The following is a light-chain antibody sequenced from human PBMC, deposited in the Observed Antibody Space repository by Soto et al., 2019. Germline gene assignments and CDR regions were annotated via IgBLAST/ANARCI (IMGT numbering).Light chain of an antibody. Sequence: DTQMTQSPSSLSASVGDRVTITCRASQNVRSYVNWYQQKPGKAPNVLIYETSTLQDGVPSRFSGDGYGTDFTLSISSLQAEDVAVYYCQQYYSTPTFGQGTKVDIK. CDR2: ETS. J-gene: IGKJ1*01. CDR1: QNVRSY. CDR3: QQYYSTPT. V-gene: IGKV1-39*01.